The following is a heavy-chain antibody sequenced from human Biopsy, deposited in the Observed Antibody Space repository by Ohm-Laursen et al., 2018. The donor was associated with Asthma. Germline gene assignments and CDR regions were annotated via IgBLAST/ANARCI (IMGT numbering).Heavy chain of an antibody. J-gene: IGHJ3*02. CDR2: IYKSGQV. CDR1: GGCISSNFYY. D-gene: IGHD1-26*01. CDR3: ARQKLVAAEGPFDM. V-gene: IGHV4-39*01. Sequence: VTLSFTSTFSGGCISSNFYYWGGICQPPGKGLEWIGNIYKSGQVYYNLSLKSRVTISVDTSKNQFSLQLRSVTAADTAVYYCARQKLVAAEGPFDMWGQGTMVSVSS.